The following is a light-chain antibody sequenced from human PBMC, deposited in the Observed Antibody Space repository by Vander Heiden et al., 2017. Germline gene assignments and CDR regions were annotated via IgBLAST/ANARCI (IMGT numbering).Light chain of an antibody. J-gene: IGKJ2*01. CDR1: QNIITW. CDR2: KAS. CDR3: QQYKSNLYT. Sequence: DIQMTQSPSTLSASVGDTVTITCRASQNIITWLAWYQQKPGKAPKLLIYKASSLESGVPSRFSGSGSGTEFTLTISSLQPDDFATYYCQQYKSNLYTFGQGTKLEIK. V-gene: IGKV1-5*03.